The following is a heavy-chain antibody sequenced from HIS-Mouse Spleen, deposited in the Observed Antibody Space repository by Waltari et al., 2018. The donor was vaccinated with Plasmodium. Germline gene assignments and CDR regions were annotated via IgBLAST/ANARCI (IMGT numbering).Heavy chain of an antibody. D-gene: IGHD4-17*01. CDR1: GFTVSSNY. Sequence: EVQLVESGGGLIQPGGSLRLSCAASGFTVSSNYMSWVRQAPGKGLVGVSVIYSGGSTYYADSVKGRFTISRDNSKNTLYLQMNSLRAEDTAVYYCASKTTVTNHAFDIWGQGTMVTVSS. CDR2: IYSGGST. J-gene: IGHJ3*02. V-gene: IGHV3-53*01. CDR3: ASKTTVTNHAFDI.